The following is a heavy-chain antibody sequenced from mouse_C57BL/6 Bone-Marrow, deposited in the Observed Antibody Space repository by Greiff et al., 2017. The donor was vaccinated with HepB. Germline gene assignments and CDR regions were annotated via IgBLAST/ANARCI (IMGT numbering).Heavy chain of an antibody. CDR2: IYPRSGNT. D-gene: IGHD1-1*01. Sequence: LVESGAELARPGASVKLSCKASGYTFTSYGISWVKQRTGQGLEWIGEIYPRSGNTYYNEKFKGKATLTADKSSSTAYMELRSLTSEDSAVYFCARWVLRFYYAMDYWGQGTSVTVSS. J-gene: IGHJ4*01. CDR1: GYTFTSYG. CDR3: ARWVLRFYYAMDY. V-gene: IGHV1-81*01.